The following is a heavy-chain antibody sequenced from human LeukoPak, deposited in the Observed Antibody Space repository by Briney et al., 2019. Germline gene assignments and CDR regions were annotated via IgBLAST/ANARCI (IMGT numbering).Heavy chain of an antibody. D-gene: IGHD4-17*01. CDR3: AISYGDYSFDY. Sequence: GGSLRLSCTASGFTFGSYAMSWVRQAPGKGLEWVSAISGSIRSTYYADSVKGRFTISRDNSKNTVYLQMSSLRAEDTAVYYCAISYGDYSFDYWGQGTLVTVSS. J-gene: IGHJ4*02. CDR2: ISGSIRST. V-gene: IGHV3-23*01. CDR1: GFTFGSYA.